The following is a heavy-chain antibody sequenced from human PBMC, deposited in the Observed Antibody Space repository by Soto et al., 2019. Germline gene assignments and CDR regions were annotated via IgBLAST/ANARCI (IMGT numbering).Heavy chain of an antibody. D-gene: IGHD6-19*01. CDR2: ISYDGRNI. CDR3: ARDFRASSGWTRGYLDY. CDR1: GFTFTAYA. V-gene: IGHV3-30*04. J-gene: IGHJ4*02. Sequence: QVKLVESGGSVVQPGRCLRLSCAPSGFTFTAYAFHWVRQAPGKGLEWVSVISYDGRNIYYADSVKGRFTISRDNSKNTLYLQMNSLRAEDTAVYYCARDFRASSGWTRGYLDYWGQGALVTVSS.